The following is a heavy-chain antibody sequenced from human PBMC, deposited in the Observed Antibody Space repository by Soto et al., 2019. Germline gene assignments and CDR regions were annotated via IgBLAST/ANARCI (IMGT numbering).Heavy chain of an antibody. CDR2: IIPIFGTA. CDR1: GGTFSSYA. D-gene: IGHD3-22*01. CDR3: ASGTMIVVVTPYYYYGMDV. Sequence: SVKVSCKASGGTFSSYAISWVRQAPGQGLEWMGGIIPIFGTANYAQKFQGRVTITADESTSTAYMELSSLRSEDTAVYYCASGTMIVVVTPYYYYGMDVWGQGTTVTVSS. V-gene: IGHV1-69*13. J-gene: IGHJ6*02.